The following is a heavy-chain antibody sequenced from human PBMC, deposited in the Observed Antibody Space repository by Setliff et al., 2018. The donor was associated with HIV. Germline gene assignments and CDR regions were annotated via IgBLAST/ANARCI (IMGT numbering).Heavy chain of an antibody. CDR2: INPSSGGS. CDR1: GYIFTGYY. J-gene: IGHJ4*02. V-gene: IGHV1-2*02. CDR3: ASGGDSPLVKGYYFLY. Sequence: GASVKVSCKASGYIFTGYYMHWVRQAPGQGIEWLGWINPSSGGSVSAQKFQGRVSMTRDTSITTAYLELSDLRSDDTAVYYCASGGDSPLVKGYYFLYWGQGTLVTV. D-gene: IGHD5-18*01.